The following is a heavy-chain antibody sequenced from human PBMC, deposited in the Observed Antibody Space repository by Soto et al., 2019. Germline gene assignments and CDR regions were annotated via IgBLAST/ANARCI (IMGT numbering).Heavy chain of an antibody. V-gene: IGHV4-4*02. J-gene: IGHJ6*02. CDR3: ARENDFWSGPNGLDV. Sequence: SATQCLTCAVSGESISSSNWWSWVRQPPGKGLEWIGEIYHSGNTKYNPSLKSRVTISVDKSKNQFSLKLNSVTAADTAVYYCARENDFWSGPNGLDVWGQGTTVTVSS. D-gene: IGHD3-3*01. CDR2: IYHSGNT. CDR1: GESISSSNW.